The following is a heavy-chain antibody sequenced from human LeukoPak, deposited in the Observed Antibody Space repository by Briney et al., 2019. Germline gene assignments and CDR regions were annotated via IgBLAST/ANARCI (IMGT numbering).Heavy chain of an antibody. Sequence: TLSLTCTVSGGFISSGNNYWSWIRQHPGKGLEWIGYIHYSGNTFHNPSLKTRVTLSVDTSKNQFSLRLYSVIAADTAVYYCARSRGYSRFDYWGQGTLVTVSS. J-gene: IGHJ4*02. V-gene: IGHV4-31*03. CDR3: ARSRGYSRFDY. CDR2: IHYSGNT. D-gene: IGHD5-18*01. CDR1: GGFISSGNNY.